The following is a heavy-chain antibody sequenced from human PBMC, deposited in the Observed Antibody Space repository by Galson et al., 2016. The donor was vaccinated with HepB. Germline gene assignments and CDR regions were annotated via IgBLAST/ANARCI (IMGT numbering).Heavy chain of an antibody. D-gene: IGHD2/OR15-2a*01. CDR1: GGSVTSTSYY. CDR3: AGISITYQYGGGIPDY. CDR2: ISYSRTS. V-gene: IGHV4-39*01. Sequence: SETLSLTCTVSGGSVTSTSYYWGWIRQPPGKGMEWIGSISYSRTSYSNPSLRSRVTIPVHTSKSQFSLNLNSVTAADTAVYSCAGISITYQYGGGIPDYWGQGTLVTVSS. J-gene: IGHJ4*02.